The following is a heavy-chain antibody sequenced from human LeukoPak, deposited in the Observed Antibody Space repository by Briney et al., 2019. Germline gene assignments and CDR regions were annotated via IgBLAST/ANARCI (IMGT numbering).Heavy chain of an antibody. D-gene: IGHD4-17*01. CDR1: GFTVSSNS. V-gene: IGHV3-53*01. J-gene: IGHJ4*02. CDR3: SREGSVTNDY. CDR2: IYSDNT. Sequence: GGSLRLSCTVSGFTVSSNSMSWVRQAPGKGLEWVSFIYSDNTHYSDSVKGRFTISRDNSKNTLYLQMNSLRAEDTAVYFCSREGSVTNDYWGQGTLVTVSS.